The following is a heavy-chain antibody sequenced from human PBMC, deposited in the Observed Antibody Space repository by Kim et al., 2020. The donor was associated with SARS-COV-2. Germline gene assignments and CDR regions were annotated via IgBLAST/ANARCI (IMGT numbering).Heavy chain of an antibody. Sequence: GGSLRLSCAASGFAFSSFNMNWVRQAPGKGLEWVSSISTSSYRFYADSVKGRFTISRDNAQNLLYLQMNSLRADDTAIYYCASEDCSDSTCYYWGQGALVTGS. CDR1: GFAFSSFN. CDR2: ISTSSYR. J-gene: IGHJ4*02. D-gene: IGHD2-15*01. V-gene: IGHV3-21*01. CDR3: ASEDCSDSTCYY.